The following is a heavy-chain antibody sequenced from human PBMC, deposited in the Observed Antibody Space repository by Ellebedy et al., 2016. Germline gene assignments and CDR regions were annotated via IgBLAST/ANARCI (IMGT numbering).Heavy chain of an antibody. Sequence: GSLRLSXAVYGGSFSGYYWSWIRQPPGKGLEWIGEINHSGSTNYNPSLKSRVTISVDTSKNQFSLKLSSVTAADTAVYYCARNYYDSSGPFDYWGQGTLVTVSS. D-gene: IGHD3-22*01. J-gene: IGHJ4*02. CDR2: INHSGST. CDR1: GGSFSGYY. CDR3: ARNYYDSSGPFDY. V-gene: IGHV4-34*01.